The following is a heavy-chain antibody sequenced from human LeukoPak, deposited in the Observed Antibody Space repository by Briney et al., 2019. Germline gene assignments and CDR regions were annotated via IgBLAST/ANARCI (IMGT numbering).Heavy chain of an antibody. V-gene: IGHV4-59*01. CDR2: IYYIGST. D-gene: IGHD3-22*01. Sequence: KASETLSLTCTVSGGSISSYYWSWIRQPPGKGLEWIGYIYYIGSTNYNPSLKSRVTISIDTSKNQFSLKLSSVTAADTAAYYCARGSYDSSGHCFDYWGQGTLVTVSS. CDR1: GGSISSYY. CDR3: ARGSYDSSGHCFDY. J-gene: IGHJ4*02.